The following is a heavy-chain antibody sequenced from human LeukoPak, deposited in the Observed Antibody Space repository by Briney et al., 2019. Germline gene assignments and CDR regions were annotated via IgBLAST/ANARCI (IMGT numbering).Heavy chain of an antibody. J-gene: IGHJ4*02. CDR2: ISVNNGNT. V-gene: IGHV1-18*01. CDR3: ARGSGRLYYFDY. D-gene: IGHD3-10*01. Sequence: ASVRVSCKASGYTFTSYGITWVRQAPGQGLEWMGWISVNNGNTNYAQKFQGRVTMTTDTPTSTAYMELRSLRSDDTAVYYCARGSGRLYYFDYWGQGTLVTVSS. CDR1: GYTFTSYG.